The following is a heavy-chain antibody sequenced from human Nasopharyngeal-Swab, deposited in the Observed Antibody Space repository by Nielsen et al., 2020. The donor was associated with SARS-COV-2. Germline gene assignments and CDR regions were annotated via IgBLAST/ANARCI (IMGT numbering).Heavy chain of an antibody. V-gene: IGHV4-4*07. D-gene: IGHD2-2*01. CDR2: IYTSGST. CDR3: ARVGYCSSTSCYAAYYFDY. Sequence: GSLRLSCTVSGGSISSYYWSWIRQPAGKGLEWIGRIYTSGSTNYNPSLKSRVTMSVDTSKSQFSLKLSSVTAADTAVYYCARVGYCSSTSCYAAYYFDYWGQGTLVTVSS. CDR1: GGSISSYY. J-gene: IGHJ4*02.